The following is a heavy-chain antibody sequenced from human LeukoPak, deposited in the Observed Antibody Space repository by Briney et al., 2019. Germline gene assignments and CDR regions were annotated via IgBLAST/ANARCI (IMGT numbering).Heavy chain of an antibody. J-gene: IGHJ2*01. Sequence: SETLSLTCTVSGDSISRYYWSWIRQRPGKGLEWVGYTYYSGSTNYSPSLKSRVTISVDTSKHQFSLKLSSVTAADTAVYYCARRRDYGDYFHWYFDLWGRGTLVTVST. CDR3: ARRRDYGDYFHWYFDL. D-gene: IGHD4-17*01. V-gene: IGHV4-59*01. CDR2: TYYSGST. CDR1: GDSISRYY.